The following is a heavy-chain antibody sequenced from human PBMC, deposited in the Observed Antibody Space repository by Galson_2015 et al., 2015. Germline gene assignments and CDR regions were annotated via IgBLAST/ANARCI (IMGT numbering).Heavy chain of an antibody. CDR1: GGSISSSSYY. Sequence: SETLSLTCTVSGGSISSSSYYWGWIRQPPGKGLEWIGSIYYSGSTYYNPSLKSRVTISVDTSKNQFSLKLSSVTAADTAVYYCARSEGYCSGGSCYSYYFDYWGQGTLVTVSS. D-gene: IGHD2-15*01. V-gene: IGHV4-39*07. CDR3: ARSEGYCSGGSCYSYYFDY. J-gene: IGHJ4*02. CDR2: IYYSGST.